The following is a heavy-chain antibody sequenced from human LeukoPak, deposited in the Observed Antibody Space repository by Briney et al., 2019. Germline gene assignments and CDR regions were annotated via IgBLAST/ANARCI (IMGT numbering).Heavy chain of an antibody. D-gene: IGHD5-18*01. CDR2: IYYSGST. CDR1: GGSISSYY. Sequence: PSETLSLTCTVSGGSISSYYWSWIRQPPGKGLEWIGYIYYSGSTNCNPSLKSRVTISVDTSKNQFSLKLSSVTAADTAVYYCARAVGYSYGKYYFDYWGQGTLVTVSS. CDR3: ARAVGYSYGKYYFDY. V-gene: IGHV4-59*01. J-gene: IGHJ4*02.